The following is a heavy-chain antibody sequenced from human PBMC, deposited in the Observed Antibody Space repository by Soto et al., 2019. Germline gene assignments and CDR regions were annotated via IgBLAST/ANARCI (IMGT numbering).Heavy chain of an antibody. J-gene: IGHJ4*02. CDR1: GYTFTGYY. V-gene: IGHV1-2*04. D-gene: IGHD1-26*01. CDR2: INPNSGGT. CDR3: ARTVSVSCYDY. Sequence: ASVKVSCKASGYTFTGYYMHWVRQAPGQGLEWMGWINPNSGGTNYAQKFQGWVTMTRDTSISTAYMELSRLRSDDTAMYYSARTVSVSCYDYWGQGTLVTVSS.